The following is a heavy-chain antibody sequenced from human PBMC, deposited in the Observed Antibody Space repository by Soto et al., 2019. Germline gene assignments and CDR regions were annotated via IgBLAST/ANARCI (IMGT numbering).Heavy chain of an antibody. J-gene: IGHJ4*02. CDR2: IFSSGST. CDR1: GGSINTFY. D-gene: IGHD5-12*01. V-gene: IGHV4-4*07. CDR3: AREGSYSAYNFAHGIQLWSFDF. Sequence: SETLFLTCTVSGGSINTFYWSWVRQPAGKGLEWIGRIFSSGSTSFNPSLESRVAMSVDTSKNHFSLNLSSVTAADMAVYYCAREGSYSAYNFAHGIQLWSFDFWGQGALVTVSS.